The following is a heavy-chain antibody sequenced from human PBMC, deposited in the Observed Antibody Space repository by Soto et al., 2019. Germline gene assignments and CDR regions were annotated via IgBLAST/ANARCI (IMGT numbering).Heavy chain of an antibody. CDR1: GDSISNSRFY. D-gene: IGHD5-18*01. Sequence: SETLSLTCSVSGDSISNSRFYWAGIRQPPGEGLEWIGSIYHTGNAYYNPSLESRVTISVDTSKNQFSLKLSSVTAADTAVYSCARTPWDGYTGYYFDYWGQGTLVTV. J-gene: IGHJ4*02. CDR2: IYHTGNA. V-gene: IGHV4-39*07. CDR3: ARTPWDGYTGYYFDY.